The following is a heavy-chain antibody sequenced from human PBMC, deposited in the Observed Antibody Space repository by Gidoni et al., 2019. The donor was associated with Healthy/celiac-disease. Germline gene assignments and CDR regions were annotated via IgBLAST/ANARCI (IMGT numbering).Heavy chain of an antibody. D-gene: IGHD6-6*01. CDR1: GRTFSSYA. J-gene: IGHJ4*02. CDR3: ARDVEGSIAAR. Sequence: QVQLVQSGAEVKKPGSSVKVSCKASGRTFSSYAISWVRQAPGQGPEWMGGFIPIFGTANYAQKFQGRVTITADESTSTAYMELSSLRSEDTAVYYCARDVEGSIAARWGQGTLVTVSS. V-gene: IGHV1-69*01. CDR2: FIPIFGTA.